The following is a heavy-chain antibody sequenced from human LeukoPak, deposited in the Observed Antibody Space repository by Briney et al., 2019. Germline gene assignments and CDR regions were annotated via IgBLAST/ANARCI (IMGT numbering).Heavy chain of an antibody. CDR1: GYTLTELS. CDR2: FDPEDGET. V-gene: IGHV1-24*01. D-gene: IGHD6-13*01. J-gene: IGHJ5*02. Sequence: ASVKVSCKVSGYTLTELSMHWVRQAPGKGLEWMGGFDPEDGETIYAQKFQGRVTMTEDTSTDTAYTELSSLRSEDTAVYYCATVAGYSSSRTKYWFDPWGQGTLVTVSS. CDR3: ATVAGYSSSRTKYWFDP.